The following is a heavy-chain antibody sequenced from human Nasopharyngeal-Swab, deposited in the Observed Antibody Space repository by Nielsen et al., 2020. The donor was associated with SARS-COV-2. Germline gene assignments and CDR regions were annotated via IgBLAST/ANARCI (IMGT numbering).Heavy chain of an antibody. D-gene: IGHD3-3*01. J-gene: IGHJ6*02. Sequence: IRQPPGKGLEWIGRMHTSTTTSYNLSLKSRVTISVDKSKNQFSLKLSSVTAADTAVYYCARMIFGVANAGIDVWGQGATVTVSS. CDR2: MHTSTTT. CDR3: ARMIFGVANAGIDV. V-gene: IGHV4-4*08.